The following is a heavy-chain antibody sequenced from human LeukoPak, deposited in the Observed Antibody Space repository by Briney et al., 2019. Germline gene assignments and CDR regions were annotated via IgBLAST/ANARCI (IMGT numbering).Heavy chain of an antibody. CDR2: VYYSGST. D-gene: IGHD6-13*01. J-gene: IGHJ4*02. Sequence: PSETLSLTCTVSGGSISSYYWSWIRQPPGKGLEYIGHVYYSGSTDYNPSLKSRLTISVDSSMNQFSLKLTSVTAADTAVYYCARHQQGSWPYYFDYWGQGTLVTVSS. V-gene: IGHV4-59*08. CDR1: GGSISSYY. CDR3: ARHQQGSWPYYFDY.